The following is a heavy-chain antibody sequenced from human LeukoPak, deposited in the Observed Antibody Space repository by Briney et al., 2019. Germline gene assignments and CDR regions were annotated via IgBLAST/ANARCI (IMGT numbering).Heavy chain of an antibody. CDR2: ISAYSGNT. CDR3: ARGGKYCTGGNCYHDS. V-gene: IGHV1-18*01. Sequence: ASVKVSCKASGYTFTNYGINWVRQAPGQGLEWMGWISAYSGNTNYAQKLRGRVTMTTDTSTSTAYMELRSLRSDDTSMYYCARGGKYCTGGNCYHDSWGQGTLVTVSS. CDR1: GYTFTNYG. J-gene: IGHJ5*01. D-gene: IGHD2-15*01.